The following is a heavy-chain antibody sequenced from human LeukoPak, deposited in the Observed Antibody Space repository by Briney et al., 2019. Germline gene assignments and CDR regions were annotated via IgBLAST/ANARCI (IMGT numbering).Heavy chain of an antibody. CDR2: NSGGT. Sequence: NSGGTNYAQKFQGWVTMTRDTSISTAYMELSRLRSDDTAVYYCARDQRSGYDSLDAFDIWGQGTMVTVSS. CDR3: ARDQRSGYDSLDAFDI. J-gene: IGHJ3*02. D-gene: IGHD5-12*01. V-gene: IGHV1-2*04.